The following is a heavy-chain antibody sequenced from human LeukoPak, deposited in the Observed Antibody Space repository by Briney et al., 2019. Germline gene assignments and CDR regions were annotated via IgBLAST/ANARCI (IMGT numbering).Heavy chain of an antibody. CDR2: ISAYNGNT. Sequence: ASVKVSCKASGYTFTSYGISWVRQAPGQGLEWMGWISAYNGNTNYAQKLQGRVTMTTDTSTSTAYMELRSLRSGDTAVYYCAGVPLYHIVVVTATPHLDYWGQGTLVTVSS. CDR1: GYTFTSYG. V-gene: IGHV1-18*01. CDR3: AGVPLYHIVVVTATPHLDY. D-gene: IGHD2-21*02. J-gene: IGHJ4*02.